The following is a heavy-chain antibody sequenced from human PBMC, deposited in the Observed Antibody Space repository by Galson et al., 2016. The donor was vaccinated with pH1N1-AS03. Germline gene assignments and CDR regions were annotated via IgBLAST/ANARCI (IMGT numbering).Heavy chain of an antibody. V-gene: IGHV3-11*01. CDR3: ARGWYDIWTGYLVDPFDY. J-gene: IGHJ4*02. CDR2: ITSSGGSGPTI. Sequence: LRLSCAASGFTFSDYYMSWIRQAPGKGLEWISCITSSGGSGPTIYYADSVKGRFTISRDNAKNSLYLQMNSLRADDTAVYYCARGWYDIWTGYLVDPFDYWGQGALVTVSS. D-gene: IGHD3-9*01. CDR1: GFTFSDYY.